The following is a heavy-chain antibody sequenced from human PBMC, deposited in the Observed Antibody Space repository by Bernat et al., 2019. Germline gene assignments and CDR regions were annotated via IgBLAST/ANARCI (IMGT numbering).Heavy chain of an antibody. CDR1: GGSISSSSYY. J-gene: IGHJ4*02. Sequence: QLQLQESGPGLVKPSETLSLTCTVSGGSISSSSYYWGWIRQPPGKGLEWIGSIYYSGSTYYNPSLKSRVTMSVDTSKNQFSLKLSSVTAADTAVYYCARWVRGEFDYWGQGTLVTVSS. CDR3: ARWVRGEFDY. CDR2: IYYSGST. D-gene: IGHD3-10*01. V-gene: IGHV4-39*01.